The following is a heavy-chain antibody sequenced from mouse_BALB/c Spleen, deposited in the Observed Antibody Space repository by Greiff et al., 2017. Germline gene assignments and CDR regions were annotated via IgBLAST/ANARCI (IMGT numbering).Heavy chain of an antibody. CDR3: ARYDVGDYYAMDY. Sequence: VHVKQSGPSLVKPSQTLSLTCSVTGDSITSGYWNWIRKFPGNKLEYMGYISYSGSTYYNPSLKSRISITRDTSKNQYYLQLNSVTTEDTATYYCARYDVGDYYAMDYWGQGTSVTVSS. CDR1: GDSITSGY. V-gene: IGHV3-8*02. CDR2: ISYSGST. J-gene: IGHJ4*01.